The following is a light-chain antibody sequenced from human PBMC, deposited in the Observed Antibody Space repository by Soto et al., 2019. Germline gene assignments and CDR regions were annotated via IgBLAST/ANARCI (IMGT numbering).Light chain of an antibody. J-gene: IGKJ1*01. CDR2: GAS. Sequence: ESVLTQSPGTLSLSPGERATLSCRASQSVTSSYLAWYQQKPGQAPRLLIYGASSMATAIPDRFSGSGSGTASTLTISRLGPEDFAVYYCQQYGSSPRAFGQGTTVEIK. CDR1: QSVTSSY. V-gene: IGKV3-20*01. CDR3: QQYGSSPRA.